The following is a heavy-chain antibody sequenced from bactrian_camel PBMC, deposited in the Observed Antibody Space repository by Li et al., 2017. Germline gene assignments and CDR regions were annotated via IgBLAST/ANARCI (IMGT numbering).Heavy chain of an antibody. V-gene: IGHV3S55*01. D-gene: IGHD4*01. Sequence: VQLVESGGGSVQAGGALRPSCVYSTAVDNRYSTGWFRQAPGKAREAVAVIERDGSIEYAASVKGRFTISKDNAKNTLYLQMNNLTPEDTAMYYCATGIRVRASLLYEANFDYWGQGTQVTVS. CDR2: IERDGSI. CDR3: ATGIRVRASLLYEANFDY. J-gene: IGHJ4*01. CDR1: TAVDNRYS.